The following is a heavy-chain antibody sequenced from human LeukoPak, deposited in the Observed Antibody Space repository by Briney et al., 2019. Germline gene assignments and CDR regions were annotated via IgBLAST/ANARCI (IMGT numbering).Heavy chain of an antibody. CDR3: AKDARRSSGWYFFDH. Sequence: GGSLRLSCVASGFSFSNLAMGWVRQAPGKGLEWVSVISDSGGTTYYADSVKGRFTISRDNSRNTLYLRMNSLRVEDTAVYYCAKDARRSSGWYFFDHWGQGTLVTVSS. CDR2: ISDSGGTT. V-gene: IGHV3-23*01. D-gene: IGHD6-19*01. CDR1: GFSFSNLA. J-gene: IGHJ4*02.